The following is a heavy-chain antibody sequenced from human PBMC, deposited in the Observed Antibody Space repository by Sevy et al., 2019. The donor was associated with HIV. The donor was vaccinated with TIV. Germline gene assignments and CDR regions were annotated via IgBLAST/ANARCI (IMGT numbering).Heavy chain of an antibody. Sequence: ASVKVSCKASGYTFTSYGISWVRQAPGQGLEWMGWISAYNGNTNYAQKLQGRVTMTTDTSTSTAYMELRSLRSDDTAVYYCARDIGYSSGWEDYYYRMDVWGQGTTVTVSS. V-gene: IGHV1-18*01. CDR3: ARDIGYSSGWEDYYYRMDV. D-gene: IGHD6-19*01. CDR2: ISAYNGNT. J-gene: IGHJ6*02. CDR1: GYTFTSYG.